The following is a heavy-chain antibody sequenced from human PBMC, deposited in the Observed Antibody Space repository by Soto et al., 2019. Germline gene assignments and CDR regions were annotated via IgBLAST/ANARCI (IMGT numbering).Heavy chain of an antibody. V-gene: IGHV1-69*13. J-gene: IGHJ6*02. Sequence: ASVKVSCKASGGTFSSYAISWVRQAPGQGLEWMGGIIPIFGTANYAQKFQGRVTITADESTSTAYMELSSLRSEDTAVYYCAGFNPGYCSGGSCYRYYYYGMDVWGQGTTVTVPS. CDR1: GGTFSSYA. CDR3: AGFNPGYCSGGSCYRYYYYGMDV. D-gene: IGHD2-15*01. CDR2: IIPIFGTA.